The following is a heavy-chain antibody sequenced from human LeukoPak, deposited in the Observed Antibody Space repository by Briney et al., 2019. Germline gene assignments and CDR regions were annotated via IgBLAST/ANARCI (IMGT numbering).Heavy chain of an antibody. D-gene: IGHD3-10*01. J-gene: IGHJ4*02. CDR3: ATGSQIREADY. V-gene: IGHV3-11*03. CDR2: ISGRSNDI. CDR1: GFTVSGYY. Sequence: PGGSLRLSCTASGFTVSGYYMSWIRQAPGKGLEWLSYISGRSNDIKYADSVKGRFTISRDNAKNSLYLQMNSLRAEDTAVYYCATGSQIREADYWGQGTLVTVSS.